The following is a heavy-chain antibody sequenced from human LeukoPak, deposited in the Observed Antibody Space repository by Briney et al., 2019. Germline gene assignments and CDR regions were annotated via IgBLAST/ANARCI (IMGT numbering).Heavy chain of an antibody. CDR1: GGSISSGGYY. CDR2: IYHSGST. V-gene: IGHV4-30-2*02. D-gene: IGHD1-1*01. Sequence: ASGTLSLTCTVSGGSISSGGYYWSWIRQPPGKGLEWIGYIYHSGSTYYNPSLKSRVTISVDTSKNQFSLKLSSVTAADTAVYYCASGSLLFSMDVWGQGTTVTVSS. J-gene: IGHJ6*02. CDR3: ASGSLLFSMDV.